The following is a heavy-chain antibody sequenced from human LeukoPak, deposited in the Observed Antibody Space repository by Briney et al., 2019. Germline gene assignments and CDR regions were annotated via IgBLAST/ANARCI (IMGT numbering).Heavy chain of an antibody. J-gene: IGHJ4*02. D-gene: IGHD6-13*01. V-gene: IGHV3-49*04. Sequence: GGSLRLSCTGSGFTIGGYAMSWVRQAPGKGLEWVGFIRSKAYGGTIQYAAPVKGRFIISRDDSKSIVYLQMDSLKTEDTAVYYCTRDRAHSSGWSPLFYWGQGTPVTVSS. CDR2: IRSKAYGGTI. CDR3: TRDRAHSSGWSPLFY. CDR1: GFTIGGYA.